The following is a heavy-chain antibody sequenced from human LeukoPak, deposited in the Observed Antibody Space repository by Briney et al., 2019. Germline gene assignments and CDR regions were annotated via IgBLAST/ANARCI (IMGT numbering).Heavy chain of an antibody. CDR3: ARGNGEMATISY. J-gene: IGHJ4*02. V-gene: IGHV1-8*01. D-gene: IGHD5-24*01. CDR1: GYTFTRYD. Sequence: ASVKVSCKASGYTFTRYDINWVRQATGQGLEWMGWMNPNSGNTGYAQKFQGRVTMTRNTSISTAYMELSSLRSEDTAGYYCARGNGEMATISYWGQGTLVTVSS. CDR2: MNPNSGNT.